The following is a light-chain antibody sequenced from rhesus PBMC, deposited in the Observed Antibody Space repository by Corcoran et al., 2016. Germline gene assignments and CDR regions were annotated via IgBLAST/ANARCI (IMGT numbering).Light chain of an antibody. Sequence: DIQMSQSPSSLSASAGDRVTIPCRASQGISSYLNWFQQKPGKAPKLLIYYGKSLASGVPSRFSGSGLGTDFHLTISSLQPEDFATYYCQQGRSNPYSFGQGTKVEIK. CDR2: YGK. V-gene: IGKV1-32*02. CDR3: QQGRSNPYS. CDR1: QGISSY. J-gene: IGKJ2*01.